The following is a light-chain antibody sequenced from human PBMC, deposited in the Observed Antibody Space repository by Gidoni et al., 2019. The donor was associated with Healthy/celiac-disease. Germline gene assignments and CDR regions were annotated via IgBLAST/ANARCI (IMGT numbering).Light chain of an antibody. Sequence: DIQLTQSPSSLSASVGDRVTITCRASQSISSYLNWYQQKLGKAPKLLIYAASSLQSGVPSRFSGSGSGTEFTLTISSLQPEDFATYYCQKSYSTPLTFGGGTKVEIK. CDR1: QSISSY. J-gene: IGKJ4*01. CDR2: AAS. CDR3: QKSYSTPLT. V-gene: IGKV1-39*01.